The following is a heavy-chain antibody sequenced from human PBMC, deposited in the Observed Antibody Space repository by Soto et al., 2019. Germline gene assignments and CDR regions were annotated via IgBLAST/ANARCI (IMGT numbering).Heavy chain of an antibody. CDR1: GYTFTSCG. V-gene: IGHV1-18*01. J-gene: IGHJ4*02. CDR2: ISAYNGNT. Sequence: APVKVSCKASGYTFTSCGISWVRQAPVQGLEWMGWISAYNGNTNYAQKLQGRVTMTTDTSTSAAYMELRSLRSDDTAVYYCARMGYYYDSSGYLGALYYFDYWGQGTRVTVSA. D-gene: IGHD3-22*01. CDR3: ARMGYYYDSSGYLGALYYFDY.